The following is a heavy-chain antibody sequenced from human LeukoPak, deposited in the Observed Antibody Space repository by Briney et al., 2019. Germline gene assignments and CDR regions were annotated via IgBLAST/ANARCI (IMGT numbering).Heavy chain of an antibody. CDR3: ARQVGATYFDY. CDR2: ISYDGSNK. Sequence: GGSLRLSCAASGFTFSSYAMHWVRQAPGKGLEWVAVISYDGSNKYYADSVKGRFTTSRDNSKNTLYLQMNSLRAEDTAVYYCARQVGATYFDYWGQGTLVTVSS. V-gene: IGHV3-30*04. CDR1: GFTFSSYA. D-gene: IGHD1-26*01. J-gene: IGHJ4*02.